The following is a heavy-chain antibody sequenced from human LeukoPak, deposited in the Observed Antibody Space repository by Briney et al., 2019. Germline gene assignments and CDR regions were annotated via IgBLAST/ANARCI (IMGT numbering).Heavy chain of an antibody. Sequence: SETLSLTCTVSGDSISSYYWSWIRQPPGGGLEWVGYIYHSGSTNYNPSLMSRVTISLDTSKNQFSLNLISVTAADTAVYYCARALRQQLVTGWFDPWGQGTLVTVSS. CDR3: ARALRQQLVTGWFDP. J-gene: IGHJ5*02. D-gene: IGHD6-13*01. CDR1: GDSISSYY. CDR2: IYHSGST. V-gene: IGHV4-59*01.